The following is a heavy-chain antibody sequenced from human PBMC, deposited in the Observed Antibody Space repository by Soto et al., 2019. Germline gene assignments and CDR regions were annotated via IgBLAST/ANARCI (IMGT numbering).Heavy chain of an antibody. CDR3: AGIGEDVYYGMDV. D-gene: IGHD2-21*01. J-gene: IGHJ6*02. Sequence: SETLSLTCSVSGGSMRSYYWPWLRQPAGKGLEWIGRIYSRGDTNYNPSVKSRVTMSVDTSKNEFSLRLNSVTAADTAVYYCAGIGEDVYYGMDVGGQGTTVTVSS. CDR1: GGSMRSYY. V-gene: IGHV4-4*07. CDR2: IYSRGDT.